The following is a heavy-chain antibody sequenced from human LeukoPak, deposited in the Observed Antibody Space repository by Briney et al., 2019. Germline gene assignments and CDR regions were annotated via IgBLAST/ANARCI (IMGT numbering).Heavy chain of an antibody. D-gene: IGHD6-13*01. Sequence: SETLSLTCTVSGGSIIDSSYYWGWIRQPPGKGLEWIGNIYYFGTTLHNPSLKSRVTMSVVTSKNQFSLKLSSVTAADTAVYYCARGSHAWYGQYYFDFWGQGALVTVSS. CDR2: IYYFGTT. V-gene: IGHV4-39*07. CDR3: ARGSHAWYGQYYFDF. CDR1: GGSIIDSSYY. J-gene: IGHJ4*02.